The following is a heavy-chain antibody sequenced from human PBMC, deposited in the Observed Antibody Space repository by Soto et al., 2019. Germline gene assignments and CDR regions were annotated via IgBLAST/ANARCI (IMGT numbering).Heavy chain of an antibody. Sequence: SGTLSLTCTVSSGSISSGGYFWSWISQHPGKGLEWIGYIYYSGSTYYNPSLKSRVTISVDTSKNQFSLKVNSVTAADTAVYYCARVGAVAGTLTLDSWGQGTLVTVSS. J-gene: IGHJ4*02. V-gene: IGHV4-31*03. D-gene: IGHD6-19*01. CDR1: SGSISSGGYF. CDR3: ARVGAVAGTLTLDS. CDR2: IYYSGST.